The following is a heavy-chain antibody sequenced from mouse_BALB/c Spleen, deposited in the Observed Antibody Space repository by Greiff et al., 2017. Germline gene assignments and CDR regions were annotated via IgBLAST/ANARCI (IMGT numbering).Heavy chain of an antibody. Sequence: EVKLMESGGGLVKPGGSLKLSCAASGFTFSSYTMSWVRQTPEKRLEWVATISSGGSYTYYPDSVKGRFTISRDNAKNTLYLQMSSLKSEDTAMYYCTRDVTTVVATDYYAMDYWGQGTSVTVSS. CDR2: ISSGGSYT. V-gene: IGHV5-6-4*01. D-gene: IGHD1-1*01. CDR3: TRDVTTVVATDYYAMDY. J-gene: IGHJ4*01. CDR1: GFTFSSYT.